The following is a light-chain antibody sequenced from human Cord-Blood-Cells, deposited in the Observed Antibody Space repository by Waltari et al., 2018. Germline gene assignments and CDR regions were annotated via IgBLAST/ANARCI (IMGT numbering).Light chain of an antibody. Sequence: EIVLTQSPATLSLSPGARATLPCRASQSVSSYLAWYQQKPGQAPRLLIYDASSRATGIPARFSGSGSGTDFTLTISSLEPEDFAVYYCQQRSNWPPAWTFGQGTKVEIK. V-gene: IGKV3-11*01. CDR2: DAS. J-gene: IGKJ1*01. CDR1: QSVSSY. CDR3: QQRSNWPPAWT.